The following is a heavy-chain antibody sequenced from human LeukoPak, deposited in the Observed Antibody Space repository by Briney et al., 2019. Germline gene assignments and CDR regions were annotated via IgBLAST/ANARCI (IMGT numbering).Heavy chain of an antibody. Sequence: PGGSLRLSCAASGFTVSSNYMNWVRQAPGKGLEWVSIIYSGGTTYYADSVKGRFTISRDTSKNTLYLQMNSLRVEDTVVYYCARGRPYDYVWGSYLPFDYWGQGTLVTVSS. J-gene: IGHJ4*02. D-gene: IGHD3-16*02. CDR2: IYSGGTT. V-gene: IGHV3-53*01. CDR3: ARGRPYDYVWGSYLPFDY. CDR1: GFTVSSNY.